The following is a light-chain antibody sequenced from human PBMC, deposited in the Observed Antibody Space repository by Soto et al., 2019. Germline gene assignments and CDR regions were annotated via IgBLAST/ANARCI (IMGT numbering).Light chain of an antibody. Sequence: DIEMTQSPFSLSASVGDRVSITCRASQGISRSVAWYQQKPEKAPKSLIYGVSSLHSGVPSRFSGSGSGTDFTLTISNLQPEDFATYYCQQYYSFPITFGQGTRLE. V-gene: IGKV1D-16*01. CDR3: QQYYSFPIT. CDR1: QGISRS. CDR2: GVS. J-gene: IGKJ5*01.